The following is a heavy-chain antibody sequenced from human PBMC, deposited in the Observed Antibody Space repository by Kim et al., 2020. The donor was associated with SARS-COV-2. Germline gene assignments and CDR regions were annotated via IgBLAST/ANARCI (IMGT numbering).Heavy chain of an antibody. D-gene: IGHD3-10*01. CDR1: GGSINRYY. CDR3: ARGGRKMSFGSGIPCLFL. CDR2: IDHSGST. J-gene: IGHJ4*02. Sequence: SETLSLTCAVYGGSINRYYWTWIRQSPGKGLEWIGEIDHSGSTTSNPSLKSRVTISADTSKNQFYLKLNSVTAADTAVYYCARGGRKMSFGSGIPCLFLWGQGTQVTVSS. V-gene: IGHV4-34*01.